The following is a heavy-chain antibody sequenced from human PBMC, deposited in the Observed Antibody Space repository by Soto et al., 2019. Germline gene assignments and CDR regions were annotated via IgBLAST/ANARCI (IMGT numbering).Heavy chain of an antibody. J-gene: IGHJ4*02. Sequence: SETLSLTCTVSGGSISSYYWSWIRQPPGKGLEWIGYIYYSGSANYNPSLKSRVTISVDTSKNQFSLKLSSVTAADTAVYYCARGEINYYFDYWGQGTLVTVSS. CDR3: ARGEINYYFDY. CDR2: IYYSGSA. CDR1: GGSISSYY. V-gene: IGHV4-59*01.